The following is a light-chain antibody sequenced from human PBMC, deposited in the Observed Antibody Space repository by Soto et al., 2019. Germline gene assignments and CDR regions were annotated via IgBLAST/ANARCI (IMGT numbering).Light chain of an antibody. Sequence: HSVLTQPPSVSGAPGQRVTISCTGSSSNTGAGYDVHWYQQLPGTAPKLLIYGNSNRPSGVPDRFSGSKSGTSASLAITGLQAEDEADYYCQSYDSSLSGYVVFGGGTQLTVL. V-gene: IGLV1-40*01. CDR2: GNS. CDR3: QSYDSSLSGYVV. J-gene: IGLJ2*01. CDR1: SSNTGAGYD.